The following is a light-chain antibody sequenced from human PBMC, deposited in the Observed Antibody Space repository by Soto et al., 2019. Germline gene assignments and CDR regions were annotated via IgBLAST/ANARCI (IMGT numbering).Light chain of an antibody. J-gene: IGKJ2*01. CDR3: QQTFRTPHT. V-gene: IGKV1-39*01. CDR1: QTISSY. CDR2: SAS. Sequence: DIQMTQSPASLSASVGDRVSITCRASQTISSYLNWYQQKPGAAPKLLIYSASTLQSGVPSRFSGSGFGTDYTLTISSLQPADCDVYYCQQTFRTPHTFGQGTKLDIE.